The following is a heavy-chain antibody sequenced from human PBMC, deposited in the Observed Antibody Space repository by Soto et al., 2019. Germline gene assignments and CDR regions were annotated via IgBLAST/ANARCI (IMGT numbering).Heavy chain of an antibody. CDR1: GFTFSGSA. Sequence: EVQLVESGGGLVQPGGSLKLSCAASGFTFSGSAMHWVRQASGKGLEWVGRIRSKANSYATAYAASVKGRFTISRDDSKNMAYLQMNSLKTEDTAVYYCTRLITMVRGVDNWFDPWGQGTLVTVSS. D-gene: IGHD3-10*01. CDR2: IRSKANSYAT. CDR3: TRLITMVRGVDNWFDP. J-gene: IGHJ5*02. V-gene: IGHV3-73*02.